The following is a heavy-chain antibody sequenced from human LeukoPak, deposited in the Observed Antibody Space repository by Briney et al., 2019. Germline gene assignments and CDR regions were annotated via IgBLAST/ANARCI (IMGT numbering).Heavy chain of an antibody. J-gene: IGHJ4*02. CDR1: GGSISSSSYY. CDR3: VKEILYCSGGSCYRGPFDN. CDR2: IYYSGST. Sequence: SETLSLTCTVSGGSISSSSYYWGWIRQPPGKGLEWIGSIYYSGSTYYNPSLKSRVTISVDTSQSQFSLKLNSVTAADTAVYYCVKEILYCSGGSCYRGPFDNWGQGTLVTVSA. V-gene: IGHV4-39*01. D-gene: IGHD2-15*01.